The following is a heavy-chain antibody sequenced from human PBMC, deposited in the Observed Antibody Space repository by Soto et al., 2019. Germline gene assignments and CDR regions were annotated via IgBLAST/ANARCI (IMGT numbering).Heavy chain of an antibody. CDR1: VFASITLA. J-gene: IGHJ6*02. CDR2: LWYGGRNK. CDR3: ARVAAGGDNGMDV. Sequence: QVQLWGPGGGVARRGRSLGPPSEKFVFASITLAMSWVRQAPAKGRGWVAALWYGGRNKYFADSVKGRFTVSRDNSKNTLYLQMSSLRGADTAVYYCARVAAGGDNGMDVWGQGTTVTVSS. D-gene: IGHD3-16*01. V-gene: IGHV3-33*01.